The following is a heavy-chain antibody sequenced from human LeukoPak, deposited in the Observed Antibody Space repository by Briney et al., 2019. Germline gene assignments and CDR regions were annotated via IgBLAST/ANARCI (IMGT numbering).Heavy chain of an antibody. CDR3: ARAGVSMYSMDYYFDP. CDR1: GESLSSNY. D-gene: IGHD2-8*01. CDR2: IYTIGRT. V-gene: IGHV4-4*07. J-gene: IGHJ5*02. Sequence: SETLSLTCTVSGESLSSNYWSWIRQPAGKGLEWIGSIYTIGRTNYSPSLRGRVTMSLGMSKNQFSLKLTSVTAADTAVYYCARAGVSMYSMDYYFDPWGQGTLVTVSA.